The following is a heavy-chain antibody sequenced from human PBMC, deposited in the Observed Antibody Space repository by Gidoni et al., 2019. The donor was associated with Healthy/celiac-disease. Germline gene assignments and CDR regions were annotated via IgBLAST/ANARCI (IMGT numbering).Heavy chain of an antibody. CDR2: IIPILGIA. J-gene: IGHJ6*02. CDR3: ARQGIAAAEGMDV. Sequence: QVQLVQSGAEVKKPGSSVKVSCKASGGPFSSYTNSWVRQAPGQGLEWMGRIIPILGIATYAQKFQGRVTITADKSTSTAYRELSSLRSEDTAVYYCARQGIAAAEGMDVWGQGTTVTVSS. CDR1: GGPFSSYT. D-gene: IGHD6-13*01. V-gene: IGHV1-69*02.